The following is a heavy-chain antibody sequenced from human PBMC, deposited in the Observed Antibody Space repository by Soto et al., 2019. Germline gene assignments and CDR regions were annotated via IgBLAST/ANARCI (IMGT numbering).Heavy chain of an antibody. CDR1: GDSVSSGSYY. J-gene: IGHJ3*02. CDR2: IYYSGNT. D-gene: IGHD3-16*02. V-gene: IGHV4-61*01. CDR3: ARDFWGTYRRYAFDI. Sequence: QVQLQESGPGLVKPSETLSLTCTVSGDSVSSGSYYWSWIRQPPGKGLEWIGYIYYSGNTNYNPSLKSRVTIAVDTSKNQFCLKLSSVTAADTAVYYCARDFWGTYRRYAFDIWGQGTMVTVSS.